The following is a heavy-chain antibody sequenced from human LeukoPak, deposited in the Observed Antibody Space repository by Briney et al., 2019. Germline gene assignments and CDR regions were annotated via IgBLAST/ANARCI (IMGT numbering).Heavy chain of an antibody. J-gene: IGHJ4*02. CDR2: IYYSGST. Sequence: PSETLSLTCTVSGGSISSSSYYWGWIRQPPGKGLEWIGYIYYSGSTNYSPSLKSRVTISVDTSKNQFSLKLSSVTAADTAVYYCARDRGYWSYFDYWGQGTLVTVSS. V-gene: IGHV4-61*01. D-gene: IGHD5-12*01. CDR3: ARDRGYWSYFDY. CDR1: GGSISSSSYY.